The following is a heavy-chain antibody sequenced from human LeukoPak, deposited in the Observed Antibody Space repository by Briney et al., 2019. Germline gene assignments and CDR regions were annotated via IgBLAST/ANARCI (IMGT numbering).Heavy chain of an antibody. D-gene: IGHD3-22*01. CDR1: GYTLTELS. CDR3: ATSPSPYYYDSSGYYYD. CDR2: FDPEDGET. Sequence: ASVKVSCKVSGYTLTELSMHGVRQAPGKGLEWMGGFDPEDGETIYAQKFQGRVTMTEDTSTDTAYMELSSLRSEDTAVYYCATSPSPYYYDSSGYYYDWGQGTLVTVSS. V-gene: IGHV1-24*01. J-gene: IGHJ4*02.